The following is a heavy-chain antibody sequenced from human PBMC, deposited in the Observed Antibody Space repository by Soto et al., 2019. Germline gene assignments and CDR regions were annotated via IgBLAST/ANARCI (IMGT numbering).Heavy chain of an antibody. D-gene: IGHD2-15*01. CDR2: MTPSSGNT. CDR1: GYTFTNHD. V-gene: IGHV1-8*02. CDR3: ARNQRINGKDWFDS. Sequence: QVQLVQSGAEVRKPGASVKVSCKASGYTFTNHDINWVRQATGQGLEWMGWMTPSSGNTGYAQKFQGRVSLTRDTSISTAYLELSSLTYEDTAVYYCARNQRINGKDWFDSWGQGTLVTVSS. J-gene: IGHJ5*01.